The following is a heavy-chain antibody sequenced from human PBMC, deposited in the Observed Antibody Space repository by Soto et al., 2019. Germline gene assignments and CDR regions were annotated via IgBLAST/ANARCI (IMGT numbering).Heavy chain of an antibody. CDR1: GFSLTTSGVG. CDR3: AHRVLRTVFGLVTTTAIYFDF. Sequence: QITLNESGPTQVKPRQTLTLTCTFSGFSLTTSGVGVGWIHQSPGKAPEWLALIYWDDDKRYSPSLKRRLTITKDTSKNQVVLTMADLDPADTATYYCAHRVLRTVFGLVTTTAIYFDFWGQGTPVAVSS. J-gene: IGHJ4*02. D-gene: IGHD3-3*01. CDR2: IYWDDDK. V-gene: IGHV2-5*02.